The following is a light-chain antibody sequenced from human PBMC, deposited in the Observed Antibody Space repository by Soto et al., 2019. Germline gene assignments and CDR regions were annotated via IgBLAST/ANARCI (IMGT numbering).Light chain of an antibody. CDR1: QSVSSY. CDR3: QQRSNWPTT. J-gene: IGKJ5*01. CDR2: DAS. V-gene: IGKV3-11*01. Sequence: EVVLTQSPATLSLSPGERATLSCRASQSVSSYLAWYQQKPGQAPRLLIYDASKRATGIPARFSGSGSGTDFTLKISSLEPEDFVVYYCQQRSNWPTTFGQGTRLEI.